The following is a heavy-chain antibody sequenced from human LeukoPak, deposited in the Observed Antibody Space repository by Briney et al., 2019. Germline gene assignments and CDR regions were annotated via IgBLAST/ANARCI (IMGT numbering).Heavy chain of an antibody. J-gene: IGHJ4*02. CDR1: GFTFSSYS. CDR3: VRGLGYSSGRDDY. V-gene: IGHV3-21*01. CDR2: ISSSSSYI. Sequence: GGSLRLSCAASGFTFSSYSMNWVRQAPGKGLEWVSSISSSSSYIYYADSVKGRFTISRDNAKNSLYLQMNSLRAEDTAVYYCVRGLGYSSGRDDYWGQGTLVTVSS. D-gene: IGHD6-19*01.